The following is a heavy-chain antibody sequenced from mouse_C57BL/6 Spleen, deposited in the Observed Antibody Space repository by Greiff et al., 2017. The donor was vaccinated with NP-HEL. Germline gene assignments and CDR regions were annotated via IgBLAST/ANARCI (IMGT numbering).Heavy chain of an antibody. CDR3: ARERKLDGFDY. V-gene: IGHV5-4*01. Sequence: EVKLVESGGGLVKPGGSLKLSCAASGFTFSSYAMSWVRQTPEKRLEWVATISDGGSYTYYPDNVKGRFTISRDNAKNNLYLQMSHLKSEDTAMYYCARERKLDGFDYWGQGTTLTVSS. D-gene: IGHD2-3*01. J-gene: IGHJ2*01. CDR2: ISDGGSYT. CDR1: GFTFSSYA.